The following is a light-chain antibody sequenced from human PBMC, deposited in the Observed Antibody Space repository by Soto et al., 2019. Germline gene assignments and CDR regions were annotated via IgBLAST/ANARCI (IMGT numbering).Light chain of an antibody. CDR2: GAS. CDR1: QSVSNS. V-gene: IGKV3-15*01. Sequence: EIVMTQSPATLSVSPGERATLSCRASQSVSNSLAWYQQKPGQAPRLLIYGASTRATDIPARFSGSGSGTEFTLTITSLQSEDFAVYFCQQYDNWPPFTFGQGTNLEIK. J-gene: IGKJ2*01. CDR3: QQYDNWPPFT.